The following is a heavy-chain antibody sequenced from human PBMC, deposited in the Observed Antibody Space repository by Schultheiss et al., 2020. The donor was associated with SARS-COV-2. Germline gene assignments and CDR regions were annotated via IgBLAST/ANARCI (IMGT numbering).Heavy chain of an antibody. D-gene: IGHD3-22*01. J-gene: IGHJ3*02. Sequence: SETLSLTCAVYGGSFSGYYWSWIRQPPGKGLEWIGEINHSGSTNYNPSLKSRVTISVDTSKNQFSLKLSSVTAADTAVYYCARGLRYYDSSGYSPGNAFDIWGQGTMVTVSS. V-gene: IGHV4-34*01. CDR2: INHSGST. CDR1: GGSFSGYY. CDR3: ARGLRYYDSSGYSPGNAFDI.